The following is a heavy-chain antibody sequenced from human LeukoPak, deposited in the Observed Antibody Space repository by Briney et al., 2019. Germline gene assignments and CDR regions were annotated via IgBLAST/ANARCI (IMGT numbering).Heavy chain of an antibody. J-gene: IGHJ3*02. V-gene: IGHV3-21*04. CDR3: AKGAHLVTAAFDI. Sequence: GGSLRLSCAASGFTFSSYSMNWVRQAPGKGLEWVSSISSSSSYIYYADSVKGRFTISRDNAKNSLYLQMNSLRAEDTAVYYCAKGAHLVTAAFDIWGQGTMVTVSS. CDR1: GFTFSSYS. D-gene: IGHD6-13*01. CDR2: ISSSSSYI.